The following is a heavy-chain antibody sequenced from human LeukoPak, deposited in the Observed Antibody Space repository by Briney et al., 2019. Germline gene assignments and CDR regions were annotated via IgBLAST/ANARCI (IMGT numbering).Heavy chain of an antibody. CDR3: ARESGYSGYDYDY. V-gene: IGHV1-2*04. D-gene: IGHD5-12*01. CDR1: GYTFTGYY. Sequence: ASVKVSCKASGYTFTGYYMHWVRQAPGQGLEWMGWINPNSGGTNNAQKFQGWVTMTRDTSISTAYMELSRLRSDDTAVHYCARESGYSGYDYDYWGQGTLVTVSS. J-gene: IGHJ4*02. CDR2: INPNSGGT.